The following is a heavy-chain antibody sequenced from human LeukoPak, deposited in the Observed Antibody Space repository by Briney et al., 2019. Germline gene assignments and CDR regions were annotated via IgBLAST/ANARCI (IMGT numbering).Heavy chain of an antibody. V-gene: IGHV3-49*04. D-gene: IGHD3-22*01. Sequence: GGSLRLSCTASGFTFGDYAMSWVRQAPGKGLEWVGFIRSKAYGGTTEYAASVKGRFTISRDDSKSIAYLQMNSLKTEDTAVYYCTRVAYYDSSGEYYFDYWGQGILVTVSS. CDR2: IRSKAYGGTT. J-gene: IGHJ4*02. CDR1: GFTFGDYA. CDR3: TRVAYYDSSGEYYFDY.